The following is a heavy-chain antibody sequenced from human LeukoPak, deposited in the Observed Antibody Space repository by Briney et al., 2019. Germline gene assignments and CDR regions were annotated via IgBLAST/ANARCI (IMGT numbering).Heavy chain of an antibody. CDR2: ISGSGGST. D-gene: IGHD4/OR15-4a*01. CDR1: GVTFSSYA. J-gene: IGHJ5*02. Sequence: GGCLRLSCAASGVTFSSYAMSWVRQAPGKGLEWVSAISGSGGSTYYADSVKGRFTISRDNSKNTLYLQMNSLRAEDTAVYYCAKSLYGGPTWFEPWGQGTLVTVSS. CDR3: AKSLYGGPTWFEP. V-gene: IGHV3-23*01.